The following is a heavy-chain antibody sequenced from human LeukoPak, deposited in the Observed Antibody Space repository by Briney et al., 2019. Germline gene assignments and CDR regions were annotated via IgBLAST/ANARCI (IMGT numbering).Heavy chain of an antibody. D-gene: IGHD6-19*01. CDR2: IYYSGST. V-gene: IGHV4-59*08. J-gene: IGHJ4*02. CDR1: GGSISSYY. CDR3: ARRLSRLVPFDY. Sequence: SESLSLTCTVSGGSISSYYWSWIRQPPGKGLEWIGYIYYSGSTNYNPSLKSRVTISVDTSKNQFSLKLSSVTAADTAVYYCARRLSRLVPFDYWGQGTLVTVSS.